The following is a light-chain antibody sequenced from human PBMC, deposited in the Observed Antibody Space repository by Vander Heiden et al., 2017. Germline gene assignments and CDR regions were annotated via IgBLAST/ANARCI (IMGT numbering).Light chain of an antibody. CDR2: GAS. CDR1: QSVSSSH. J-gene: IGKJ4*01. CDR3: QQYGSSPSLT. Sequence: EIVLTQSPGTLSLSPGERATLPCRASQSVSSSHLAWYQQKPGQAPRLLIYGASSRATGIPDRFSGSGSGTDFTLTISRLDPEDFAVYYCQQYGSSPSLTFGGGTKVEIK. V-gene: IGKV3-20*01.